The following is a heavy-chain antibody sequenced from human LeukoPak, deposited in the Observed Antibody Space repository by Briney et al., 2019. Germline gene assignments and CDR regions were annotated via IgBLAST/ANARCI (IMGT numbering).Heavy chain of an antibody. CDR2: ISSSSSYI. CDR1: GFTFSSYS. Sequence: GGSLRLSCAASGFTFSSYSMNWVRQAPGKGLEWVSSISSSSSYIYYADSVKGRFTISRDNAKNSLYLQMNSLGAEDTAVYYCAREPTVKRGYFDYWGQGTLVTVSS. J-gene: IGHJ4*02. D-gene: IGHD4-17*01. V-gene: IGHV3-21*01. CDR3: AREPTVKRGYFDY.